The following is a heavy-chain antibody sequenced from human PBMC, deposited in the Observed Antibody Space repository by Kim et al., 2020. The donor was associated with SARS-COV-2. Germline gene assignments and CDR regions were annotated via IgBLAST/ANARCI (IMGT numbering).Heavy chain of an antibody. CDR3: TKGGEGGYDSSGYDY. V-gene: IGHV3-9*01. CDR1: GFTFDDFA. CDR2: IGWYSTSI. Sequence: GGSLRLSCAASGFTFDDFAMHWVRQAPGKGLEWVSGIGWYSTSIGYADSVKGRFTISRDNAKNSLYLQMNSLRPEDTAFYYCTKGGEGGYDSSGYDYWG. J-gene: IGHJ4*01. D-gene: IGHD3-22*01.